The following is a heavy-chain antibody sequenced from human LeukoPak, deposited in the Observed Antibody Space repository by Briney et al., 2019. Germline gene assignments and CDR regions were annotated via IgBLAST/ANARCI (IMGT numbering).Heavy chain of an antibody. V-gene: IGHV1-2*06. Sequence: ASVKVSCKASGYTLTDYYMHWVRQAPGQGLEWMGRINPNSGGTNYARKFQGRVTMTRDTSISTVYMELSRLRSDDTAVYYCARVGYYESSGYYEYWGPGTLVTVSS. J-gene: IGHJ4*02. CDR3: ARVGYYESSGYYEY. D-gene: IGHD3-22*01. CDR2: INPNSGGT. CDR1: GYTLTDYY.